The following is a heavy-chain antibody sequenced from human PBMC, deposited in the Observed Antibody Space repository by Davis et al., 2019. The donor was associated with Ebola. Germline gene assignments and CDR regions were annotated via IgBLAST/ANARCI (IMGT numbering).Heavy chain of an antibody. V-gene: IGHV3-33*01. CDR1: GFNFRSYG. CDR3: AREAIVVVPAGFDY. J-gene: IGHJ4*02. CDR2: IWYDGSRK. Sequence: GESLKISCAASGFNFRSYGMHWVRQAPDKGLEWVAVIWYDGSRKYYGDSVKGRFTISRDNSNNLLYLQMNSLRAEDTAVYYCAREAIVVVPAGFDYWGQGTLVTVSS. D-gene: IGHD2-2*01.